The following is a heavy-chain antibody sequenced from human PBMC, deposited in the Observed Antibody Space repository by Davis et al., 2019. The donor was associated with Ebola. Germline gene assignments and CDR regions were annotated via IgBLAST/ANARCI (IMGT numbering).Heavy chain of an antibody. D-gene: IGHD5-18*01. J-gene: IGHJ6*03. V-gene: IGHV3-30*19. CDR3: AREFADTAMGYYYYMDV. CDR1: EFSFSRFG. Sequence: PGGSLRLSCAASEFSFSRFGMHWVRQAPGKGLEWVAVISYDGSNKYYADSVKGRFTISRDNSKNTLYLQMNSLRAEDTAVYYCAREFADTAMGYYYYMDVWGKGTTVTVSS. CDR2: ISYDGSNK.